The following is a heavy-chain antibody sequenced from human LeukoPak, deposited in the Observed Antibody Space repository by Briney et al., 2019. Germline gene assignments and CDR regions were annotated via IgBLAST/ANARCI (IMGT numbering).Heavy chain of an antibody. CDR1: GDSISTSNSY. Sequence: EPSETLSLTCTVSGDSISTSNSYWGWIRQPPGKGLEWIGSIYYSGNTYYNASLKSRVTISVDTSKNQFSLKFTSVTAADTAVYYCARSPLISSGWFYYYYYMDVRGKGTTVTISS. V-gene: IGHV4-39*01. CDR2: IYYSGNT. D-gene: IGHD6-19*01. J-gene: IGHJ6*03. CDR3: ARSPLISSGWFYYYYYMDV.